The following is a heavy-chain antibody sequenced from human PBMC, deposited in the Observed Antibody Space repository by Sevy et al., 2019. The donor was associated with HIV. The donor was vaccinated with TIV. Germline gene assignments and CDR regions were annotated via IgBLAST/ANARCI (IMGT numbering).Heavy chain of an antibody. CDR3: AKGGSRGIAAAGDVSTPAFDI. CDR1: GFTFSSYA. D-gene: IGHD6-13*01. J-gene: IGHJ3*02. Sequence: GGSLRLSCAASGFTFSSYAMSWVRQAPGKGLEWVSAISGSGGSTYYADSVKGRFTISRDNSKNTLYLQMNSLRAEDTAVYYCAKGGSRGIAAAGDVSTPAFDIWGQGTMVTVSS. CDR2: ISGSGGST. V-gene: IGHV3-23*01.